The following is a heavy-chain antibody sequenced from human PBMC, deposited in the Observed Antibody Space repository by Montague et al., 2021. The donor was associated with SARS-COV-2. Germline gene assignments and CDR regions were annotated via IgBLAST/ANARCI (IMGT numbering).Heavy chain of an antibody. J-gene: IGHJ4*02. CDR3: ARTSPYSGSYKEFDY. V-gene: IGHV2-70*11. Sequence: PALVKPTQTVTLTCTFSGFSLKTPGMCVSWIRQPPGKALEWLARIDWDGDKDFSTSLKTRLTVSRDTSKNQVVLTMTNMDSGDTATYYCARTSPYSGSYKEFDYWGQGVLVTVSS. CDR1: GFSLKTPGMC. CDR2: IDWDGDK. D-gene: IGHD1-26*01.